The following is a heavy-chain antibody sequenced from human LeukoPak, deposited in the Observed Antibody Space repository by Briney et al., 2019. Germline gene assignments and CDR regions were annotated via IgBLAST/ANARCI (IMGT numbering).Heavy chain of an antibody. V-gene: IGHV3-30*18. CDR1: GFTFSPYG. CDR2: ISYDGNDK. D-gene: IGHD4-11*01. CDR3: AKDQYSRYYGMDV. J-gene: IGHJ6*02. Sequence: PGRSLRLSCAASGFTFSPYGMHWVRQAPGKGLEWVALISYDGNDKYYADSVKGRFTISRDNSKNTLFLQMNSLRAEDTAVYFCAKDQYSRYYGMDVWGQGTTVTVSS.